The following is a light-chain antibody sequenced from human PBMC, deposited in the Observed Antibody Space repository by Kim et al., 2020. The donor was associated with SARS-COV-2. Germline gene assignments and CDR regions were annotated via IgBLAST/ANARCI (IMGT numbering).Light chain of an antibody. Sequence: SPGERAPLPCRASQSVGSRYLAWYQQKAGQAPRPLLHGASFRAIGIPDRFRGSGSETDFSLIISRLAPGDCAVYYCQQYDTSPFTFGQGTKLEI. V-gene: IGKV3-20*01. CDR2: GAS. J-gene: IGKJ2*01. CDR3: QQYDTSPFT. CDR1: QSVGSRY.